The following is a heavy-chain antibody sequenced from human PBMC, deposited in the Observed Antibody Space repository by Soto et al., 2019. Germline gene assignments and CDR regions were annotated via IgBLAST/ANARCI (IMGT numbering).Heavy chain of an antibody. Sequence: QVQLVQSGAEVKKPGSSVKVSCKASGGTFSSYSFNWVRQAPGQGLEWMGRTVPILALTNYAQKFQGRVTITADKSTSTAYMELSSLRSEDTAVYYRASQGGYTGFDIWGQGTRVTVSS. D-gene: IGHD5-12*01. V-gene: IGHV1-69*02. CDR2: TVPILALT. J-gene: IGHJ3*02. CDR1: GGTFSSYS. CDR3: ASQGGYTGFDI.